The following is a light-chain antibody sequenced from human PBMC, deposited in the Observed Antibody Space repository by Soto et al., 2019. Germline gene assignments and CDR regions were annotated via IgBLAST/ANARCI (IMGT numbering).Light chain of an antibody. J-gene: IGLJ1*01. CDR2: EVN. V-gene: IGLV2-14*01. CDR1: SSDIGGYNF. Sequence: QSVLTQPASVSGSPGQSITISCTGTSSDIGGYNFVSWYQHHPGKAPKLMIYEVNNRPSGVSSRFSGSKSGNTASLTISGLQTEDEADYYCVSYAGGTYVFGTGTKVTVL. CDR3: VSYAGGTYV.